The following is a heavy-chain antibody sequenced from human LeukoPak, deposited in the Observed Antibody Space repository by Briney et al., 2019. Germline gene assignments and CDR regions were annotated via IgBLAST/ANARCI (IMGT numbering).Heavy chain of an antibody. CDR1: GGSISSYY. CDR2: IYYSGST. V-gene: IGHV4-59*01. CDR3: TRMVYYGNNFDC. Sequence: SETLSLTCTVSGGSISSYYWSWIRQPPGKGLEWIGYIYYSGSTNYNPSLKSRVTISVDTSKNQFSLKLSSVTAADTAVYYCTRMVYYGNNFDCWGQGTLVTVPS. J-gene: IGHJ4*02. D-gene: IGHD2-8*01.